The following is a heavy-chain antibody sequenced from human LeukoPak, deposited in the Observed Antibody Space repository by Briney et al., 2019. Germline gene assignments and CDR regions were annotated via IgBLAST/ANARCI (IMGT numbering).Heavy chain of an antibody. J-gene: IGHJ4*02. CDR3: ARDRDSGDYTAAPGDY. Sequence: GGSLRLSCAASGFTFSNYVMNWVRQAPGKGLEWISYISSSGSTINYADSVKGRSTISRDSAKNSLYLQMNSLRDEDTAVYYCARDRDSGDYTAAPGDYWGQGTLVTVSS. CDR1: GFTFSNYV. V-gene: IGHV3-48*02. CDR2: ISSSGSTI. D-gene: IGHD4-17*01.